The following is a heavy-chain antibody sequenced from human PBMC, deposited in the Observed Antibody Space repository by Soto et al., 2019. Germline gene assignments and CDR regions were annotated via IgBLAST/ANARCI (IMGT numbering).Heavy chain of an antibody. CDR3: ARHGYYDSSGYRNWYFDL. J-gene: IGHJ2*01. CDR2: IYPGDSDT. V-gene: IGHV5-51*01. D-gene: IGHD3-22*01. CDR1: GYSFTSYW. Sequence: PGESLKISCKGSGYSFTSYWIGWVRQMPGKGLEWMGIIYPGDSDTRYSPSFQGQVTISADKSISTAYLQWSSLKASDTAMYYCARHGYYDSSGYRNWYFDLWGRGTLVTVSS.